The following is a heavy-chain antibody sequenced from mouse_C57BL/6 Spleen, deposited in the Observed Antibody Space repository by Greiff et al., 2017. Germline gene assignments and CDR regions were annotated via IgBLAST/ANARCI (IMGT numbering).Heavy chain of an antibody. CDR3: VRELGGYFGY. Sequence: QVQLQQPGAELMKPGASVKLSCKASGYTFTGYWIEWVKQRPGHGLEWIGEILPGRGSTHYNEKFKGQATFTADTSSNTAYMQLSSLTTEASALYSGVRELGGYFGYWGQGTTLTVSS. CDR1: GYTFTGYW. D-gene: IGHD2-12*01. CDR2: ILPGRGST. J-gene: IGHJ2*01. V-gene: IGHV1-9*01.